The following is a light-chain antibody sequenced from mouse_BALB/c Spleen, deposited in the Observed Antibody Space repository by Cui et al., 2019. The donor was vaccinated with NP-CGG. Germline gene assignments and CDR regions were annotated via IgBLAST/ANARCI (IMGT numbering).Light chain of an antibody. V-gene: IGLV1*01. CDR3: ALWYSNHWV. CDR2: GTN. Sequence: QAFVTKESAPTTSPGETVTLTCRSSSGAVTTSNYANWVQEKPDHLFTGLIGGTNNRAPGVPARFSGSLIGDKAALTITGAQTEDEATYFCALWYSNHWVFGGGTKLTVL. J-gene: IGLJ1*01. CDR1: SGAVTTSNY.